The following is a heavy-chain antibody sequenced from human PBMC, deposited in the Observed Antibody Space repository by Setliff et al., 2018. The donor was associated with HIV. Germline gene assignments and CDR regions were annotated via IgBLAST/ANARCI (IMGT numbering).Heavy chain of an antibody. CDR1: TYTFSSYV. CDR2: ISVYNGDT. J-gene: IGHJ3*02. D-gene: IGHD2-2*01. Sequence: ASVKVSCKASTYTFSSYVINWVRQAPGQGLEWMGRISVYNGDTIYAQKLQGRVIMTTDTSTSTAYMELRSLRSDDTAMYYCATQRDIVMVPGQGGFDIWAQGTMVTVSS. V-gene: IGHV1-18*01. CDR3: ATQRDIVMVPGQGGFDI.